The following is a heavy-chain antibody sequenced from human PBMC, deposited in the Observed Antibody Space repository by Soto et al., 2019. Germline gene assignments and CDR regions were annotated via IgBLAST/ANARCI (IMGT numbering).Heavy chain of an antibody. D-gene: IGHD3-3*01. J-gene: IGHJ3*02. CDR3: ARSSNLYYDYWSGYPDDAFDI. CDR2: INPSGGST. V-gene: IGHV1-46*03. Sequence: ASVKVSCKASGYTFTSYYMHWVRQAPGQGQEWMGIINPSGGSTSYAQKFQGRVTMTRDTSTSTVYMELSSLRSEDTAVYYCARSSNLYYDYWSGYPDDAFDIWGQATTDTVS. CDR1: GYTFTSYY.